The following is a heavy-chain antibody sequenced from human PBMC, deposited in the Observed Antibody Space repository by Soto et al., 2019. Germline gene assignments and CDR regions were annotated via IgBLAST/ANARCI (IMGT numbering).Heavy chain of an antibody. J-gene: IGHJ4*02. D-gene: IGHD2-21*02. CDR2: ISYDGSDK. CDR1: GFTFSPYT. Sequence: GGSLRLSCAASGFTFSPYTMHWVRQTPGKGLEWVAVISYDGSDKNYADSVRGRFTISRDNSKNTLFLQMNSLRVEDTALYYCARGGGFCGADCYKGGIDYWGQGALVTVSS. CDR3: ARGGGFCGADCYKGGIDY. V-gene: IGHV3-30-3*01.